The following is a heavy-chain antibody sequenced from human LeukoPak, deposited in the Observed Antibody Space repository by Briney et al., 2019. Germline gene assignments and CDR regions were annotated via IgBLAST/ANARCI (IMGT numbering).Heavy chain of an antibody. J-gene: IGHJ4*02. CDR1: GFTFINYA. Sequence: PGGSLRLSCEASGFTFINYAMTWVRQAPGKGLDWVSSITGGGGGTYYADSAKGRFTISRDNSKNTLYLQMNSLRAEDTAVYYCAKSASAWFFDYWGQGTLVTVSS. V-gene: IGHV3-23*01. D-gene: IGHD6-19*01. CDR3: AKSASAWFFDY. CDR2: ITGGGGGT.